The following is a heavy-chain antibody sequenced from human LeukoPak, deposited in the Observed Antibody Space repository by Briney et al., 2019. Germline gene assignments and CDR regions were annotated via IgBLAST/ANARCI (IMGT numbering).Heavy chain of an antibody. J-gene: IGHJ6*03. CDR2: INHSGST. CDR3: ARQSGRLRRYCYYYMDV. CDR1: GGSFSGYY. Sequence: SETLSLTCAVYGGSFSGYYWSWIRQPPVKGLEWIGEINHSGSTNYNPSLKSRVTISVDTSKNQFSLKLSSVTAADTAVYYCARQSGRLRRYCYYYMDVWGKGTTVTVSS. D-gene: IGHD3-10*01. V-gene: IGHV4-34*01.